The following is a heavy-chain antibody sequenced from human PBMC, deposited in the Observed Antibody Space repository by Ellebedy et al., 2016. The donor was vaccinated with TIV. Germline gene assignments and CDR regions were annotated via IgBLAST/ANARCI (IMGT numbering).Heavy chain of an antibody. D-gene: IGHD3-22*01. V-gene: IGHV4-34*01. CDR1: GGSFSGYY. CDR2: INHSGST. Sequence: SETLSLXXAVYGGSFSGYYWSWIRQPPGKGLEWIGEINHSGSTNYNPSLKSRVTISVDTSKNQFSLKVSSVTAADTAVYYCARGRRYSDSSGYCLDYWGQGPLVTVSS. CDR3: ARGRRYSDSSGYCLDY. J-gene: IGHJ4*02.